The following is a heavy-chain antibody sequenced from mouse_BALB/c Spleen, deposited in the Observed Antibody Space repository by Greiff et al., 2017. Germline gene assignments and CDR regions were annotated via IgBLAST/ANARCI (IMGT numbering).Heavy chain of an antibody. D-gene: IGHD1-1*01. Sequence: QVQLQQSGAELMKPGASVKISCKATGYTFSSYWIEWVKQRPGHGLEWIGEILPGSGSTNYNEKFKGKATFTADTSSNTAYMQLSSLTSEDSAVYYCARRRIYYGSSYQAWFAYWGQGTLVTVSA. CDR3: ARRRIYYGSSYQAWFAY. CDR1: GYTFSSYW. V-gene: IGHV1-9*01. CDR2: ILPGSGST. J-gene: IGHJ3*01.